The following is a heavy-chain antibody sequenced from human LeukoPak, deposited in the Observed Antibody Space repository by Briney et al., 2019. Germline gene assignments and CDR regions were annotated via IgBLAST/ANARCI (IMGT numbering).Heavy chain of an antibody. V-gene: IGHV3-30-3*02. CDR2: ISKDGGNT. J-gene: IGHJ2*01. CDR3: AKIHATGWYDWFFDP. D-gene: IGHD6-19*01. Sequence: PGRSLRLSCAASGFSFSNYAMHWVRQAPGKGLEWVAVISKDGGNTHYADSVKGRFTVSRDDSKNTLYLQMNSVRSDDTAVYHCAKIHATGWYDWFFDPWGRGSQVTVSS. CDR1: GFSFSNYA.